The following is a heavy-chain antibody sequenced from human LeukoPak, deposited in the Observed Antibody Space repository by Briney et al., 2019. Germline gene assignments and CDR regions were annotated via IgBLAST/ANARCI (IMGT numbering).Heavy chain of an antibody. Sequence: GGSLRLSCTASGFTFGDYAMSWVRQAPGKGLEWVGLIRSKAYGGTTEYAASVKGRFTISRDDSKSIAYLQMNSLKTEDTAVYYCTRDGSGSYLVDYWGQGTLVTVSS. J-gene: IGHJ4*02. CDR1: GFTFGDYA. D-gene: IGHD3-10*01. V-gene: IGHV3-49*04. CDR2: IRSKAYGGTT. CDR3: TRDGSGSYLVDY.